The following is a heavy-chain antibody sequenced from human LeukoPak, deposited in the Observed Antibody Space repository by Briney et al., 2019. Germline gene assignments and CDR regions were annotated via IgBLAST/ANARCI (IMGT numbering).Heavy chain of an antibody. Sequence: PSQTLSLTCTVSGASISSGSYYWSWIRQPAGKGLEWIGRIYTSGSTNYNPSLKSRVTISVDTSKNQFSLKLSSVTAADTAVYYCARGYDSKDYYMDVWGKGTTVTVSS. D-gene: IGHD3-22*01. CDR1: GASISSGSYY. V-gene: IGHV4-61*02. J-gene: IGHJ6*03. CDR2: IYTSGST. CDR3: ARGYDSKDYYMDV.